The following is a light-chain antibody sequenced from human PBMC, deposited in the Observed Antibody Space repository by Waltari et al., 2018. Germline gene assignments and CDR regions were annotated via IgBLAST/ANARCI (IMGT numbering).Light chain of an antibody. CDR1: TWRAKY. Sequence: SFQLTQTPSVSVSPGETASISCSGETWRAKYVSWYQHKPGQSPVLLIYQDNMRPSGIPERFSGSNSGNTATLAISGTQAMDEADYYCQAWHTSTFVLFGGGTKLTVL. CDR2: QDN. V-gene: IGLV3-1*01. J-gene: IGLJ2*01. CDR3: QAWHTSTFVL.